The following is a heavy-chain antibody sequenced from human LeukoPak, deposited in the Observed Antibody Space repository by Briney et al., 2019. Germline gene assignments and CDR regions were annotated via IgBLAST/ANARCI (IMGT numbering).Heavy chain of an antibody. J-gene: IGHJ4*02. CDR3: AKSNGYGLIDY. V-gene: IGHV4-34*01. CDR1: GGSFSGYC. D-gene: IGHD5-12*01. CDR2: INHSGST. Sequence: PSETLSLTCAVYGGSFSGYCWSRIRQPPGKGLEWIGEINHSGSTNYNPSLKGRVTISVDTSKNQFSLKLSSVTAADTAMYYCAKSNGYGLIDYWGQGTLVTVSS.